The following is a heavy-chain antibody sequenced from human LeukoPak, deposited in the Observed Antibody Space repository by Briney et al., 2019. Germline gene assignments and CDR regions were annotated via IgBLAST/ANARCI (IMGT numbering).Heavy chain of an antibody. CDR1: GYTFTSYG. J-gene: IGHJ4*02. CDR3: ARDQRCSGGSCYSDRFDY. CDR2: ISAYNGNT. Sequence: ASVKVSCKASGYTFTSYGISWVRQAPGQGLEWMGWISAYNGNTNYAQKLQGRVTMTTDTSTSTVYMELRSLRSDDTAVYYCARDQRCSGGSCYSDRFDYWGQGTLVTVSS. V-gene: IGHV1-18*04. D-gene: IGHD2-15*01.